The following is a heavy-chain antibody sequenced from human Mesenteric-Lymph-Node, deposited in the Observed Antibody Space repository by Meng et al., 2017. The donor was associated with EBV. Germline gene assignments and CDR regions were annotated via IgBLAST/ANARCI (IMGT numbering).Heavy chain of an antibody. J-gene: IGHJ4*02. CDR1: GYTFTAYY. CDR2: INPYNGDT. V-gene: IGHV1-2*06. CDR3: ARGGYSYGSPTYGAHFDY. Sequence: QVQLVQSVAGVKKPGASVKVACKASGYTFTAYYIHWVRQAPGQGLEWMGRINPYNGDTDYAEKFRGRVTMTRDTSISTAYMELSSLRSEDTAVYYCARGGYSYGSPTYGAHFDYWGQGTLVTVSS. D-gene: IGHD5-18*01.